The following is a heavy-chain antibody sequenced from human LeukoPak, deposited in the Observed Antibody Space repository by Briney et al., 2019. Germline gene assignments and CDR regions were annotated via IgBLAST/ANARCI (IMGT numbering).Heavy chain of an antibody. CDR3: ATHEYSSSENWFDP. D-gene: IGHD6-6*01. J-gene: IGHJ5*02. V-gene: IGHV4-39*01. CDR2: LYYSGST. CDR1: GGSISSSSHY. Sequence: SETLSLTCTVSGGSISSSSHYWGWIRQPPGKGLEWIGSLYYSGSTYYNPSLKSRFTISVDTSKNQFSLKLNSVTAADTAVYYCATHEYSSSENWFDPWGQGTLVTVSS.